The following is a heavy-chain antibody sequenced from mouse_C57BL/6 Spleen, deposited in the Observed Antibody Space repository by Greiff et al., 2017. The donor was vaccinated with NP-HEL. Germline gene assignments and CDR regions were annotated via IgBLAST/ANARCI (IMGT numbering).Heavy chain of an antibody. V-gene: IGHV5-17*01. CDR1: GFTFSDYG. Sequence: EVNVVESGGGLVKPGGSLKLSCAASGFTFSDYGMHWVRQAPEKGLEWVAYISSGSSTIYYADTVKGRFTISRDNAKNTLFLQMTSLRSEDTAMYYCARSSTGAMDYWGQGTSVTVSS. CDR3: ARSSTGAMDY. J-gene: IGHJ4*01. CDR2: ISSGSSTI. D-gene: IGHD1-1*01.